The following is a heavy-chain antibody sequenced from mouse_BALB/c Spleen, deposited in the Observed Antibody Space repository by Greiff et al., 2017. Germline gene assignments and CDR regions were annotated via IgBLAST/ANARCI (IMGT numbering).Heavy chain of an antibody. CDR1: GYTFSSYW. D-gene: IGHD2-3*01. CDR3: ARSDYDGYYDAMDY. V-gene: IGHV1-9*01. J-gene: IGHJ4*01. Sequence: QVQLQQSGAELMKPGASVKISCKATGYTFSSYWIEWVKQRPGHGLEWIGEILPGSGSTNYNEKFKGKATFTADTSSNTAYMQLSSLTSEDSAVYYGARSDYDGYYDAMDYWGQGTSVTVSS. CDR2: ILPGSGST.